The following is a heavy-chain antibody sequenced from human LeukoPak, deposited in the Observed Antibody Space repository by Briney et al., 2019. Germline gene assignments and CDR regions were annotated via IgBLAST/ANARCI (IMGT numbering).Heavy chain of an antibody. D-gene: IGHD2-2*01. V-gene: IGHV4-31*03. J-gene: IGHJ5*02. CDR1: GGSISSGGYY. CDR2: IYYSGST. Sequence: PSQTLSLTCTVSGGSISSGGYYWSWIRQHPGKGLEWIGYIYYSGSTYYNPSLKSRVTISVDTSKNQFSLKLSSVTAADTAVYYCARGLGTNYCSSTSCYRKAPFDPWGQGTLVTVSS. CDR3: ARGLGTNYCSSTSCYRKAPFDP.